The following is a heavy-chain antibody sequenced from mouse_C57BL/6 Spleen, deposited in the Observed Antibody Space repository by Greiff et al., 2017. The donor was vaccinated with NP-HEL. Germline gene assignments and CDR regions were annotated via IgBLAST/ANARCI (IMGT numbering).Heavy chain of an antibody. V-gene: IGHV1-80*01. CDR3: ARRGNGPYFDY. J-gene: IGHJ2*01. CDR1: GYAFSSYW. Sequence: QVQLKQSGAELVKPGASVKISCKASGYAFSSYWMNWVKQRPGKGLEWIGQIYPGDGDTNYNGKFKGKATLTADKSSSTAYMQLSSLTSEDSAVYFCARRGNGPYFDYWGQGTTLTVSS. CDR2: IYPGDGDT. D-gene: IGHD2-1*01.